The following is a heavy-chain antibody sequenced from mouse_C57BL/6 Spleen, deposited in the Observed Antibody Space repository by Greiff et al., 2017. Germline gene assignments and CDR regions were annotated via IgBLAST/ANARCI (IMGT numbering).Heavy chain of an antibody. CDR2: IDPSDSYT. V-gene: IGHV1-69*01. CDR3: ARRIYYGYDGYFDY. CDR1: GYTFTSYW. J-gene: IGHJ2*01. D-gene: IGHD2-2*01. Sequence: QVQLQQSGAELVMPGASVKLSCKASGYTFTSYWMHWVKQRPGQGLEWIGEIDPSDSYTNYNQKFKGKSTLTVDKSSSTAYMQLSSLTSEDSAVYYCARRIYYGYDGYFDYWGQGTTLTVSS.